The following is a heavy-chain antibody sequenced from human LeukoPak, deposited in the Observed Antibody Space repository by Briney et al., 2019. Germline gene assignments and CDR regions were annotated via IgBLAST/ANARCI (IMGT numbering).Heavy chain of an antibody. Sequence: SETLSLTCAVYGGSFSGYYWSWIRQPPGKGLEWIGEINDSESTNYNPSLKSRVTISVDTSKNQFSLKLSSVTAADTAVYYCARRKRSGCSSTSCLLNWFDPWGQGTLVSTSS. V-gene: IGHV4-34*01. J-gene: IGHJ5*02. CDR3: ARRKRSGCSSTSCLLNWFDP. CDR2: INDSEST. CDR1: GGSFSGYY. D-gene: IGHD2-2*01.